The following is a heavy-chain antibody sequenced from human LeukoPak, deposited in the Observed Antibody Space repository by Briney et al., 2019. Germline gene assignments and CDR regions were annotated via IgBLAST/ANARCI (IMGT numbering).Heavy chain of an antibody. CDR2: ISSGASNI. D-gene: IGHD5-24*01. CDR3: ARVLGDGYSLADSYGLDV. J-gene: IGHJ6*02. CDR1: GFMFSDFY. V-gene: IGHV3-11*01. Sequence: GGSLRLSCAASGFMFSDFYMSWIRQAPGKGLEWISYISSGASNIYYADSVKGRFTISRDNAKNSLYLQMNSLRADDTAVYYCARVLGDGYSLADSYGLDVWGQGTTVTISS.